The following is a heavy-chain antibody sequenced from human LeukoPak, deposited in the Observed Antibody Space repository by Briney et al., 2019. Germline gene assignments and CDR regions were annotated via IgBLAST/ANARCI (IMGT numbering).Heavy chain of an antibody. CDR3: ARTTEGGYTYGYFYYYYMDV. D-gene: IGHD5-18*01. J-gene: IGHJ6*03. CDR1: GDSISGYY. V-gene: IGHV4-59*01. CDR2: IYSSGTT. Sequence: SETLSLTCTVSGDSISGYYWSWIRQPPGKGLEWIGYIYSSGTTNYNPSLKSRVTLSVDTSKNQFSLKLTSVTAADTAVYYCARTTEGGYTYGYFYYYYMDVWGKGTTVTISS.